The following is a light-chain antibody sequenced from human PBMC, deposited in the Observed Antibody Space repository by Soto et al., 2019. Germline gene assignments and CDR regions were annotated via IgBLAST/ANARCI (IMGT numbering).Light chain of an antibody. CDR2: GAS. J-gene: IGKJ1*01. V-gene: IGKV3-20*01. CDR1: QSVSSSY. CDR3: QQYGISPGT. Sequence: EIVLTQSPGTLSLSPGERATLSCRASQSVSSSYLAWYQQRPGQAPRLLIYGASSRATGIPDRFSGSGSGTDFTLTISRLEPEDFAVYSCQQYGISPGTFGQGTKVDIK.